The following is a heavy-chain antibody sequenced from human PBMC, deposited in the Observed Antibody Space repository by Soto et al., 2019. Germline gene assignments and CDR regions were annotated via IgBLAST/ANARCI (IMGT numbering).Heavy chain of an antibody. CDR1: GFTFSSYG. D-gene: IGHD3-22*01. J-gene: IGHJ5*02. Sequence: HPGGSLRLSCAASGFTFSSYGMHWVRQAPGKGLEWVAVIWYDGSNKYYADSVKGRFTISRDNSKNTLYLQMNSLRAEDTAVYYCATFGVITSLWWFDPWGQGTLVTVSS. CDR2: IWYDGSNK. CDR3: ATFGVITSLWWFDP. V-gene: IGHV3-30*02.